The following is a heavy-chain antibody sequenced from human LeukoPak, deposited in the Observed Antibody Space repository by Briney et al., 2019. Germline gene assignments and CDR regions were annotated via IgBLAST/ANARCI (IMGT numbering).Heavy chain of an antibody. Sequence: SETLSLTCSVSGGSISSYYWSWIRQPPGKVLECIGYIYASGSTNYNPSLKSRVTISVDTSKNQFSLNLTSVTAADTAVYYCARHGSVRSPLGPWGQGTLVTVSS. D-gene: IGHD3-10*01. CDR2: IYASGST. V-gene: IGHV4-4*09. CDR3: ARHGSVRSPLGP. CDR1: GGSISSYY. J-gene: IGHJ5*02.